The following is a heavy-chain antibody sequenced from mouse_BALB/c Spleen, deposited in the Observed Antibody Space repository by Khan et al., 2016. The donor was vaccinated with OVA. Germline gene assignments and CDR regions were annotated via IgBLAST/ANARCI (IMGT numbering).Heavy chain of an antibody. CDR3: VRGGAYHRNDGWVAY. D-gene: IGHD2-14*01. CDR1: GYTFTSYT. Sequence: QVQLQQSGAELARPGASVKMSCKASGYTFTSYTIHWIKKRPGQGLEWIGYINPSNGYTNYNQKFKDKATLTTDKSSTTAYLQLSSLTSDDSAVYNWVRGGAYHRNDGWVAYWGQGTLVTVSA. V-gene: IGHV1-4*01. CDR2: INPSNGYT. J-gene: IGHJ3*01.